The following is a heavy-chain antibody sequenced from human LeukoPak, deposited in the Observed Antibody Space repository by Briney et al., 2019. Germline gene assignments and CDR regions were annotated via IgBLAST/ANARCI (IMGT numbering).Heavy chain of an antibody. CDR2: IHSSGTY. V-gene: IGHV4-4*07. CDR3: ATDSASFGGGR. J-gene: IGHJ4*02. CDR1: GDSISYYY. D-gene: IGHD3-16*01. Sequence: SETLSLTCTVSGDSISYYYWSWIRQSAGKGLEWIGRIHSSGTYDYNPSLESRVTMSVDTSKNQFSLKVTSVTAADTAVYYCATDSASFGGGRWGQGILVTVSS.